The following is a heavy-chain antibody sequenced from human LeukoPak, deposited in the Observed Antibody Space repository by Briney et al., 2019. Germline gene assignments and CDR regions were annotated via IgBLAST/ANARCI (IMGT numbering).Heavy chain of an antibody. D-gene: IGHD6-19*01. Sequence: PGGSLRLSCAASGFTFSSYWMSWVRQAPGKGLEWVANIKQDGSEKYYVDSVKGRFTISRDNAKNSLYLQMNSLRAEDTAVYYCARAGWQWLVTGGDYWGQGTLVTVSS. CDR2: IKQDGSEK. J-gene: IGHJ4*02. CDR1: GFTFSSYW. CDR3: ARAGWQWLVTGGDY. V-gene: IGHV3-7*01.